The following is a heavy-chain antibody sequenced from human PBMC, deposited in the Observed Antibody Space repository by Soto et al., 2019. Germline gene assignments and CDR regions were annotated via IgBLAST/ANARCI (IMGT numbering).Heavy chain of an antibody. J-gene: IGHJ4*02. D-gene: IGHD2-8*02. CDR2: IYYSGST. Sequence: SETLSLTCPVSGGSISSYYWSWIRQPPGKGLEWIGDIYYSGSTNYNPSLKSRVTISVDTSKNQFSLKLTSVTAADTAVYYCARDKITGLFDYWGQGTLVTVSS. CDR3: ARDKITGLFDY. V-gene: IGHV4-59*12. CDR1: GGSISSYY.